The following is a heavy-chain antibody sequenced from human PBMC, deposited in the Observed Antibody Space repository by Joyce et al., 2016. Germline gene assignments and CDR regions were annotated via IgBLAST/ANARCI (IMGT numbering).Heavy chain of an antibody. D-gene: IGHD1-1*01. CDR1: GFTFNSSS. CDR3: ARVMEGYAFDI. CDR2: ISRSSSHI. V-gene: IGHV3-21*01. J-gene: IGHJ3*02. Sequence: EVQLVESGGGLVKPGGSLRLSGAASGFTFNSSSMNWVRQAPGKGLEWVSSISRSSSHIDYADSVKGRFTVSRDNAKNSLYLRMNSLRAEDTAVYYCARVMEGYAFDIWGQGTMVTVSS.